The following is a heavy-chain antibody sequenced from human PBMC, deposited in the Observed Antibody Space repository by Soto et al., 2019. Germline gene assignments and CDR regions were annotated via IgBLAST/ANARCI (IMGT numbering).Heavy chain of an antibody. V-gene: IGHV3-23*01. CDR2: ISRIGSST. Sequence: PGGSLRLCCAASGFTFSSYWMHWVRQAPGKGLEWVSAISRIGSSTYYADSVKGRFTISRDNSKNTLYLQMNSLRAEDTALYYCARSTYDSSGSDAFDIWGQGTMVTVSS. J-gene: IGHJ3*02. D-gene: IGHD3-22*01. CDR3: ARSTYDSSGSDAFDI. CDR1: GFTFSSYW.